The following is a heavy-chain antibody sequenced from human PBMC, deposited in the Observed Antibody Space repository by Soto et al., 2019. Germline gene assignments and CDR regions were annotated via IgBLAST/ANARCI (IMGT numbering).Heavy chain of an antibody. CDR1: GFIFSSSA. Sequence: PGGSLRLSCSASGFIFSSSAMNWVRQAPGKGLEWVSAISGSGGSIYYAGSVKGRFTISRENAKNSLYLQMNSLRAGDTAVYYCARGARIAAAGQDYYYGMDVWGQGTTVTVSS. V-gene: IGHV3-23*01. CDR2: ISGSGGSI. CDR3: ARGARIAAAGQDYYYGMDV. J-gene: IGHJ6*02. D-gene: IGHD6-13*01.